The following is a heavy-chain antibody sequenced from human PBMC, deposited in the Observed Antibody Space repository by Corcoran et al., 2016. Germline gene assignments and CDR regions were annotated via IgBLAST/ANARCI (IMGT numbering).Heavy chain of an antibody. D-gene: IGHD2-2*01. CDR3: AGALTTYHLLFTFYYYYGMDV. CDR1: GFTFSSYW. Sequence: EVQLGESGGVLVQPGGSLRLSWAAFGFTFSSYWMSWVRQAPGKGLEWVANIKQDGSEKYYVDSVKGRFTISRDNAKNSLYLQMNSLRAQDTAVYYCAGALTTYHLLFTFYYYYGMDVWGQGTTVTVSS. V-gene: IGHV3-7*01. CDR2: IKQDGSEK. J-gene: IGHJ6*02.